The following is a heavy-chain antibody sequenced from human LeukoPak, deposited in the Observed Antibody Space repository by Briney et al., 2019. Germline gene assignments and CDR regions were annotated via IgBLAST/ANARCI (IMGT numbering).Heavy chain of an antibody. CDR2: ISGSGGIT. CDR1: GFTFSSYA. CDR3: AKHDPRRVVITNWFDP. V-gene: IGHV3-23*01. Sequence: GGSLRLSCAASGFTFSSYAMSWVRQAPGKGLEWVSAISGSGGITYYADSVKGRFTISRGNSKNTPYLQMNSLRAEDTAVYYCAKHDPRRVVITNWFDPWGQGTLVTVSS. D-gene: IGHD3-22*01. J-gene: IGHJ5*02.